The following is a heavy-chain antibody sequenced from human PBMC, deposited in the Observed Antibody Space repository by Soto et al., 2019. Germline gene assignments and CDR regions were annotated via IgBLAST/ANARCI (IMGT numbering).Heavy chain of an antibody. CDR3: ARDVVTAVAGSVNWFDP. V-gene: IGHV3-33*01. J-gene: IGHJ5*02. Sequence: QVQLVESGGGVVQSGRSLTLSCAASGFSLRTYGMQWLRRAPGKGLVWVAFIWYDGTKKFYANSVKGRSTISKDNSNNILYLQMSGLRAEDTAVYYCARDVVTAVAGSVNWFDPWGQGTLVTVSS. D-gene: IGHD6-19*01. CDR1: GFSLRTYG. CDR2: IWYDGTKK.